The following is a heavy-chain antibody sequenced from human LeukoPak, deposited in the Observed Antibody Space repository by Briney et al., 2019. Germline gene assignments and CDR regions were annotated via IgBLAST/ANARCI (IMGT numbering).Heavy chain of an antibody. CDR2: ISSSSRTT. V-gene: IGHV3-48*02. Sequence: GGSLRLSCAASGFTFSSYAMNWVRQAPGKGLEWVSYISSSSRTTYYADFVKGRFTISRDNAKNSMYLQMDSLRDEDTAVYYCASLHYDSSGVFGYWGQGTLVTVSS. CDR3: ASLHYDSSGVFGY. J-gene: IGHJ4*02. CDR1: GFTFSSYA. D-gene: IGHD3-22*01.